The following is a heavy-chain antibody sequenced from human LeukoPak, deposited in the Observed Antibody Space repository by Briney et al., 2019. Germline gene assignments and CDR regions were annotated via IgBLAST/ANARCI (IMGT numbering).Heavy chain of an antibody. J-gene: IGHJ1*01. V-gene: IGHV3-30*18. CDR1: GFTFSTYN. Sequence: EPGGSLRLSCVASGFTFSTYNMHWVRQGPGKGLEWVAVISYDGSNKWYADSVKGRFTISRDNSKNTLYLQMNSLRPEDTAVYFCAKDLNTYRYDSRDLQHWGQGILVTVSS. CDR3: AKDLNTYRYDSRDLQH. D-gene: IGHD3-22*01. CDR2: ISYDGSNK.